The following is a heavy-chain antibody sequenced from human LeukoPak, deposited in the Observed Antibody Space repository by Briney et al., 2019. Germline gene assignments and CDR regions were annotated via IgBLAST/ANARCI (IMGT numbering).Heavy chain of an antibody. D-gene: IGHD1-26*01. CDR1: GFTFSSYG. V-gene: IGHV3-33*01. J-gene: IGHJ3*02. CDR2: IWYDGSNK. CDR3: ARGGVGAAAFDI. Sequence: GGSLRLSCAASGFTFSSYGMHWVRQAPGKGLEWVAVIWYDGSNKYYPDSVKGRFTISRDNSKNTLYLQMNSLRAEDTAVYYCARGGVGAAAFDIWGQGTMVTVSS.